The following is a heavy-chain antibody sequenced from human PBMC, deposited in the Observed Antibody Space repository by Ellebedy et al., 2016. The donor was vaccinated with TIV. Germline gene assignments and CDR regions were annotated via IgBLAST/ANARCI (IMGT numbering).Heavy chain of an antibody. Sequence: ASVKVSXXASGYTFTSYAMHWVRQAPGQRLEWMGWINAGNGNTKYSQKFQGRVTITRDTSASTAYMELSSLRSEDTAVYYCARYSSVFDSGFDYWGQGTLVTVSS. J-gene: IGHJ4*02. CDR2: INAGNGNT. V-gene: IGHV1-3*01. CDR3: ARYSSVFDSGFDY. D-gene: IGHD6-19*01. CDR1: GYTFTSYA.